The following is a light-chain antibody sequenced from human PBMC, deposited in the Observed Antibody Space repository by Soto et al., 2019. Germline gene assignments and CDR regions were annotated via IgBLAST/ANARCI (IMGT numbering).Light chain of an antibody. Sequence: QSALTQPASVSGSPGQSITSSCTRTSNDFGTYYFVSWYQQHPDKAPKIIIYDGTERPSGVSNRFSGSKSGNTASLTISGLQAEDEAHYYCCSYATYNMILGGGTKVTVL. V-gene: IGLV2-23*01. CDR2: DGT. CDR3: CSYATYNMI. CDR1: SNDFGTYYF. J-gene: IGLJ2*01.